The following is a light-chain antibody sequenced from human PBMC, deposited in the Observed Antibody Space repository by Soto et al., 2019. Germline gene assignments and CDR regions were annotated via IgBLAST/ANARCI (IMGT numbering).Light chain of an antibody. Sequence: EIVLTQSTATLSLSPGERATLSCRASQSLSSYLAWYQQKPGQAPRLLIYDASNRATSIPARFSGSGSGTDFTLTISSLAPEDFAVYYCQQRSNWPLTFGGGTKVKIK. V-gene: IGKV3-11*01. J-gene: IGKJ4*01. CDR1: QSLSSY. CDR2: DAS. CDR3: QQRSNWPLT.